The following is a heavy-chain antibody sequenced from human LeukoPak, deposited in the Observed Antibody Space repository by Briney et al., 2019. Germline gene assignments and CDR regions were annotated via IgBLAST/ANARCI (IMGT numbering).Heavy chain of an antibody. D-gene: IGHD6-13*01. V-gene: IGHV1-2*02. Sequence: ASEKVSCKASGYTFTGYYMHWVRQAPGQGLEWMGWINPNSGGTNYAQKFQGRVTMTRDMSISTAYMELSRLRSDDTAVYYCARGARPSSSWYDLDYWGQGTLVTVSS. CDR1: GYTFTGYY. J-gene: IGHJ4*02. CDR2: INPNSGGT. CDR3: ARGARPSSSWYDLDY.